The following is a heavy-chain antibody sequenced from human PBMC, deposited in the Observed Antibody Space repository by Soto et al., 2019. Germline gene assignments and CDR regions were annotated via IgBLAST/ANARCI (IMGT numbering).Heavy chain of an antibody. D-gene: IGHD3-22*01. CDR2: ISPGDPDT. Sequence: PXESLKIFCRGSGSTFTNYWIGLVRQLPGKGLEWVGMISPGDPDTTYNPSFRGQVTISADTSISTAYLQWSSLKASDNAMYYCARQSCYYAHYFDYWGQGALVTVSS. J-gene: IGHJ4*02. CDR1: GSTFTNYW. V-gene: IGHV5-51*01. CDR3: ARQSCYYAHYFDY.